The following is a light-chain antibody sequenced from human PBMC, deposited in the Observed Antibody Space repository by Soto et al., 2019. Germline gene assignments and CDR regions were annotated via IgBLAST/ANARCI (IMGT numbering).Light chain of an antibody. V-gene: IGKV3-11*01. CDR2: DAS. J-gene: IGKJ5*01. Sequence: EIVLTQSPATLSLSPGGRATLSCRASRSVSSYLAWYQQKPGQAPRLLIYDASNRATGIPARFSGSGSGTDFTLTISSLEPEDFAVYYCQQRSNWPVTFGQGTRLEIK. CDR1: RSVSSY. CDR3: QQRSNWPVT.